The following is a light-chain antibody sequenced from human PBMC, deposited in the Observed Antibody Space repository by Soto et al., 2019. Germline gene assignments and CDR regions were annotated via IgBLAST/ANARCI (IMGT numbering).Light chain of an antibody. CDR3: MQSLQTPRT. CDR1: QGLLHTNGYNY. J-gene: IGKJ2*01. CDR2: LGS. Sequence: DIVMTQSPLSLPVTPGEPASISCRSSQGLLHTNGYNYLDWYLQKPGQSPQLLIYLGSNRASGVPDRFRGSGSGTDFTLKISRVDAEDVGIYYFMQSLQTPRTFGQGTKLEIK. V-gene: IGKV2-28*01.